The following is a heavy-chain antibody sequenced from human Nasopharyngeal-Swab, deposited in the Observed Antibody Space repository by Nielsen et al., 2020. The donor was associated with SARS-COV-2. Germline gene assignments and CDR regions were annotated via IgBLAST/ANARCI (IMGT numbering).Heavy chain of an antibody. Sequence: ASVKVSCKASGYTFTSYAMNWVRQAPGQGLEWMGWINTNTGNPTYAKGFTGRFVFSLDTSVSTAYLQISSLKAEDTAVYYCARDHFTSSGPNGWFDPWGQGTLVTVSS. D-gene: IGHD3-3*01. CDR2: INTNTGNP. CDR1: GYTFTSYA. V-gene: IGHV7-4-1*02. CDR3: ARDHFTSSGPNGWFDP. J-gene: IGHJ5*02.